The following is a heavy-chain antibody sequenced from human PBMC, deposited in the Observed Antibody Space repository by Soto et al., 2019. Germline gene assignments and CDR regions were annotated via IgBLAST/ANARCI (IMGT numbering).Heavy chain of an antibody. D-gene: IGHD3-10*01. J-gene: IGHJ6*03. CDR2: ISSGGEYT. CDR3: ARDFKESQYYYYCMDV. V-gene: IGHV3-21*06. Sequence: EVQLVESGGGLVKPGGSLRLSCVVSGFTFSSYSMNWVRQPPGKGLEWVSSISSGGEYTYYADSVKGRFTISRDNAKNSVYLQMNSLTAEDTALYYCARDFKESQYYYYCMDVWGKGTTVTVSS. CDR1: GFTFSSYS.